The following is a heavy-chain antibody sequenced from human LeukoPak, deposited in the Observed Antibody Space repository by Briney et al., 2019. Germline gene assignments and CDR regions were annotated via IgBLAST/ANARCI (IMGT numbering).Heavy chain of an antibody. J-gene: IGHJ2*01. CDR1: GGSISSYY. V-gene: IGHV4-59*01. Sequence: SETLSLTCTVSGGSISSYYWSWIRQPPGKGLEWIGYIYYSGSTNYNPSLKSRVTISVDTSKNQFSLKLSSVTAADTAVYYCARGGCSGGSCYLNWYFDLWGRGTLVTVSS. CDR2: IYYSGST. CDR3: ARGGCSGGSCYLNWYFDL. D-gene: IGHD2-15*01.